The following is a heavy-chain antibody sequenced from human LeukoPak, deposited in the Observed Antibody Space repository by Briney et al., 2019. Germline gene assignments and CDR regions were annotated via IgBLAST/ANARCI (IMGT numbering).Heavy chain of an antibody. CDR1: GYNFDDFA. Sequence: GGSLRLSCSGSGYNFDDFAMSWVRQAPGKGLEWVGFIRSKRYGRTTEYAASVRGRFTMSRDDSESIAYLQMNSLDTEDTAVYFCTKGEYARPDNWGQGTLVIVSS. CDR3: TKGEYARPDN. V-gene: IGHV3-49*04. J-gene: IGHJ4*02. CDR2: IRSKRYGRTT. D-gene: IGHD2/OR15-2a*01.